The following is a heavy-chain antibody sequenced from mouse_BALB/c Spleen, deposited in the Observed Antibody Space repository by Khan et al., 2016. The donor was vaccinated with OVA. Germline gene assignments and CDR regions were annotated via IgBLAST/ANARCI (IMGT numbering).Heavy chain of an antibody. V-gene: IGHV6-6*02. CDR1: GFTFSNYW. CDR2: ISLKSDDYVT. J-gene: IGHJ2*01. Sequence: EEKLEEAGGGLVQPGGSMKLSCVASGFTFSNYWMNWVRQSPEKGLEWVAEISLKSDDYVTPYAESVKGRFTISRDDSKSSVYLQMHNLRAEDTAIYYCGILLWGQGTTLTVSS. CDR3: GILL.